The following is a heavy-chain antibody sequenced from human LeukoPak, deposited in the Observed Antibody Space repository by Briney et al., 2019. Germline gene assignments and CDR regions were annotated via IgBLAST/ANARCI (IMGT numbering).Heavy chain of an antibody. CDR2: IYYSGST. D-gene: IGHD2-2*03. V-gene: IGHV4-39*01. CDR1: GGSISSSSYY. CDR3: ARLVIVVVPAGLADY. J-gene: IGHJ4*02. Sequence: PSETLSLTCTVSGGSISSSSYYWGWSRQPPGKGLEWIGSIYYSGSTYYNPSLKSRVTISVDTSKNQYSLKLSSVTAADTAVYYCARLVIVVVPAGLADYWGQGTLVTVSS.